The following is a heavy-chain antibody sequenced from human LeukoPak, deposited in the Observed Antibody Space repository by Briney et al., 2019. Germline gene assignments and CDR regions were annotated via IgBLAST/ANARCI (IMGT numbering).Heavy chain of an antibody. Sequence: GGSLRLSCAASGTYWVHWVRQAPGKGLVWVSHINSDGSWTGYADSVKGRFTISKDNAKNTVSLQMNNLRAEDTAVYYCVTFNETYWGRGTLVTVSS. CDR2: INSDGSWT. CDR1: GTYW. V-gene: IGHV3-74*01. CDR3: VTFNETY. J-gene: IGHJ4*02. D-gene: IGHD2/OR15-2a*01.